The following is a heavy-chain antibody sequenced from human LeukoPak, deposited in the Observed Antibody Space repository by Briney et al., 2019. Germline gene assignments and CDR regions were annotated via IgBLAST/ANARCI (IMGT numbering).Heavy chain of an antibody. CDR3: AGTIVATITEDLDYFDY. Sequence: GGSLRLSCAASGFIFSNAWMSWVRQAPGKGLEWVGRIKSKTDGGTTDYAAPVKGRFTISRDDSKNTLYLQMNSLKTEDTAVYYCAGTIVATITEDLDYFDYWGQGTLVTVSS. CDR2: IKSKTDGGTT. J-gene: IGHJ4*02. CDR1: GFIFSNAW. D-gene: IGHD5-12*01. V-gene: IGHV3-15*01.